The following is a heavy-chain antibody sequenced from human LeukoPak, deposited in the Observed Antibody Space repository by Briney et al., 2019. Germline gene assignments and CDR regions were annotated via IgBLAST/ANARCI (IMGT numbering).Heavy chain of an antibody. V-gene: IGHV3-23*01. Sequence: GGSLRLSCAASGFTFSSYAMSWVRQAPGKGLEWVSAISGSGGSTYYADSVKGRFTISRDNSKNTLYLQMNSLRAEDTAVYYCAKGGYRSSTSCYHPTIFDYWGQGTLVTVSS. CDR3: AKGGYRSSTSCYHPTIFDY. CDR1: GFTFSSYA. J-gene: IGHJ4*02. CDR2: ISGSGGST. D-gene: IGHD2-2*01.